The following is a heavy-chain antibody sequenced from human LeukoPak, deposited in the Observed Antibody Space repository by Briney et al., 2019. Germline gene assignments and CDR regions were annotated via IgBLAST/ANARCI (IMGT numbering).Heavy chain of an antibody. CDR3: ARAHGYNWNVDY. D-gene: IGHD1-20*01. CDR1: GFTFSSYS. Sequence: AGGSLRLSCAASGFTFSSYSMNWVRQAPGKGLEWVSSISSSSSYIYYADSVKARFTISRDNAKNSLYLQMNSLRAEDTAVYYCARAHGYNWNVDYWGQGTLVTVSS. CDR2: ISSSSSYI. J-gene: IGHJ4*02. V-gene: IGHV3-21*01.